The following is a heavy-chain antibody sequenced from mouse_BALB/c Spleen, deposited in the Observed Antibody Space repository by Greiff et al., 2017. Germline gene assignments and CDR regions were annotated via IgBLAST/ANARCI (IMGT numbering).Heavy chain of an antibody. V-gene: IGHV1-7*01. CDR3: ARSLTTVGCGY. Sequence: QVQLQQSGAELAKPGASVKMSCKASGYTFTSYWMHWVKQRPGQGLEWIGYINPSTGYTEYNQKFKDKATLTADKSSSTAYLQLSSLTSEDSAVYYCARSLTTVGCGYWGQGTTRTVSS. CDR1: GYTFTSYW. CDR2: INPSTGYT. J-gene: IGHJ2*01. D-gene: IGHD1-1*01.